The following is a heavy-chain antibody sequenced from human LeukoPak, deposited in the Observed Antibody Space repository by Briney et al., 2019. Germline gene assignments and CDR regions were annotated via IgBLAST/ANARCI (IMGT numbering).Heavy chain of an antibody. V-gene: IGHV4-59*08. CDR2: IYYSGST. CDR1: GGSISSYY. Sequence: SETLSLTCTVSGGSISSYYWNWIRQPPAKGLEWIGYIYYSGSTNYYPSLKSRVTISLDTSKNQFSLKLRSVTAADTAVYYCARSSRGYFDYWGQGTLVTVSS. D-gene: IGHD1-1*01. CDR3: ARSSRGYFDY. J-gene: IGHJ4*02.